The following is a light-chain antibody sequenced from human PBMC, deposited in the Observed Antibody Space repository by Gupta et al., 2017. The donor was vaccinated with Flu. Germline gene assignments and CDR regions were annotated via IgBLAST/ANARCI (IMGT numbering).Light chain of an antibody. Sequence: QSALTQPASVSGSPGQSITISCTGTSSDVGGYKYVSWYQQHPGKAPKLMIYEVSNRPSGVSNRFYGSKSGNTASLTISGLQAEDEADYYCSSYTSSSTLWVVFGGGTKLTVL. CDR2: EVS. CDR3: SSYTSSSTLWVV. CDR1: SSDVGGYKY. J-gene: IGLJ2*01. V-gene: IGLV2-14*01.